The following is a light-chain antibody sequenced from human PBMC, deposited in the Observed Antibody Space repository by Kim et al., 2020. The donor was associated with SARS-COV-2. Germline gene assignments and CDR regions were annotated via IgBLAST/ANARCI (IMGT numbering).Light chain of an antibody. J-gene: IGLJ2*01. Sequence: QSALTQPASVSGSPGQSITISCTGTSSDVGGYNYVSWYQQHPGKAPKLMIYDVSKRPSGVANRFSGYKSGNTASRTISGLQAEDEAGYYCSSYTSSSTVVFGGGTQLTVL. CDR2: DVS. V-gene: IGLV2-14*01. CDR3: SSYTSSSTVV. CDR1: SSDVGGYNY.